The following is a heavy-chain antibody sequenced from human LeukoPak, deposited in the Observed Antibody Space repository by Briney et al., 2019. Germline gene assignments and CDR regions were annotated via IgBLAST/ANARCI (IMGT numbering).Heavy chain of an antibody. CDR1: GYTFTGYY. CDR3: AREYSSSSDAFDI. D-gene: IGHD6-6*01. J-gene: IGHJ3*02. CDR2: INPNSGGT. V-gene: IGHV1-2*02. Sequence: ASVKVSCKASGYTFTGYYMHWVRQAPGQGLEWMGWINPNSGGTNCTQKFQGRATMTRDTSISTAYMELSRLRSDDTAVYYCAREYSSSSDAFDIWGQGTMVSVSS.